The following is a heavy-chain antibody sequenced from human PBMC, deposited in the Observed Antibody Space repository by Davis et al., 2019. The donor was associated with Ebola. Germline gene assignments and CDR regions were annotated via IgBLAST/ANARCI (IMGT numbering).Heavy chain of an antibody. D-gene: IGHD3-9*01. Sequence: ASVRVSCKASGYTFTSYGISWVRQAPGQGLEWMGWISAYNGNTNYAQKLQGRVTMTTDTSTSTAYMELRSLRSDDTAVYYCARGSNDILTGYYDYWGQGTLVTVSS. J-gene: IGHJ4*02. CDR3: ARGSNDILTGYYDY. V-gene: IGHV1-18*01. CDR2: ISAYNGNT. CDR1: GYTFTSYG.